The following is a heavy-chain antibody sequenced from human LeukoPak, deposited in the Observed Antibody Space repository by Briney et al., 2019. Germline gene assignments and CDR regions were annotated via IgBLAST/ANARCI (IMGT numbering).Heavy chain of an antibody. CDR1: GFTFSTYW. CDR2: MRRDGNEI. V-gene: IGHV3-7*03. J-gene: IGHJ4*02. D-gene: IGHD4-11*01. CDR3: ARWGNDYSQFDS. Sequence: GGSLRLSCSASGFTFSTYWMSWVRQAPGKGLEWVANMRRDGNEIYYLDSVRGRFTISRDNAKNSLYLQMNSLRTEDTAVYFCARWGNDYSQFDSWGQGTLVTVS.